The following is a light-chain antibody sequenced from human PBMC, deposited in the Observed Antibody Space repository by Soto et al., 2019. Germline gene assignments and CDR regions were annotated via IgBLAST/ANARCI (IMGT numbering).Light chain of an antibody. J-gene: IGKJ1*01. V-gene: IGKV1-5*01. CDR3: QQYISYCPLS. Sequence: DIQMTQSPSTLSASVGDRVTITCRASQSISSWLAWYQQKPGKAPKLLIYDASSLESGVESRISGSGSGTKFTAVTASRQPDDFAPSYFQQYISYCPLSFGRGTMVEMK. CDR1: QSISSW. CDR2: DAS.